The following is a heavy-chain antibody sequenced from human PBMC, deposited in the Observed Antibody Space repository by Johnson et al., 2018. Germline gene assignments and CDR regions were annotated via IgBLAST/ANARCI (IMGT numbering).Heavy chain of an antibody. Sequence: QVQLQQWGAGLLKXSETLALTCAVSGGSFSGYYWSWIRQPPGKGLEWMGEINHSGSTKYNPSLKSRVTISVEPSKNQFSLKLSSVTAADTAVYYGAGRGKGYCSSTSCSTGYYYYGMDVWGQGTTVTVSS. CDR1: GGSFSGYY. CDR2: INHSGST. V-gene: IGHV4-34*01. D-gene: IGHD2-2*01. CDR3: AGRGKGYCSSTSCSTGYYYYGMDV. J-gene: IGHJ6*02.